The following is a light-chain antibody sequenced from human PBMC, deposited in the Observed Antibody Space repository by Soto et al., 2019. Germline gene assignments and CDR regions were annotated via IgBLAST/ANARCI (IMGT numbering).Light chain of an antibody. V-gene: IGKV3-11*01. CDR1: LSVSSY. J-gene: IGKJ3*01. CDR3: QQRSNWGFT. Sequence: EIVVTQSPATLSVSPGEIANLSCSASLSVSSYLAWYQQKPGQAPRLLIYDASNRATGIPARFSGSGSGTDFTLTISSLEPEDFAVYYCQQRSNWGFTFGPGTKVDIK. CDR2: DAS.